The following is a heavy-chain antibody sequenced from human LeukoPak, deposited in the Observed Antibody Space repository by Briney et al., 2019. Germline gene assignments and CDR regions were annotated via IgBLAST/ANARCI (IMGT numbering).Heavy chain of an antibody. CDR1: GYTFTGYY. CDR3: AIPLVRQRLATFDY. Sequence: ASVTVSCKASGYTFTGYYMHWVRQAPGQGLEWMGRINPNSGGTNYAQKFQGRVTMTRDTSISTAYMELSSLRSDDTAVYYCAIPLVRQRLATFDYWGQGTLVTVSS. CDR2: INPNSGGT. D-gene: IGHD6-19*01. V-gene: IGHV1-2*06. J-gene: IGHJ4*02.